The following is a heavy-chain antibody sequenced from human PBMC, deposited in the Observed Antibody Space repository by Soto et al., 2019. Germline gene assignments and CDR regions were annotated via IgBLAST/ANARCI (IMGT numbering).Heavy chain of an antibody. CDR3: ATIPVPPASDI. Sequence: WGSLRLSCAASGFIFSSYGMNWVRQAPGKGLEWVAVMSFYGSIKYYADSVKGRFTISRDNSKNTLYLQMNSLRAEDTAVYYCATIPVPPASDIWGQGTMVSVSS. J-gene: IGHJ3*02. V-gene: IGHV3-30*03. CDR2: MSFYGSIK. CDR1: GFIFSSYG. D-gene: IGHD2-2*01.